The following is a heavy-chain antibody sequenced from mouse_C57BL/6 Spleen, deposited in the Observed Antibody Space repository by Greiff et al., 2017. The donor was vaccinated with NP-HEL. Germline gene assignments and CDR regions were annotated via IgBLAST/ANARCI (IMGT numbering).Heavy chain of an antibody. D-gene: IGHD2-4*01. CDR3: ARIYYDYDVAY. CDR2: ISSGSSTI. V-gene: IGHV5-17*01. J-gene: IGHJ3*01. CDR1: GFTFSDYG. Sequence: EVQLVESGGGLVKPGGSLKLSCAASGFTFSDYGMHWVRQAPEKGLEWVAYISSGSSTIYYADTVKGRFTISRDNAKNTLFLQMTSLRSEDTAMYYCARIYYDYDVAYWGQGTLVTVSA.